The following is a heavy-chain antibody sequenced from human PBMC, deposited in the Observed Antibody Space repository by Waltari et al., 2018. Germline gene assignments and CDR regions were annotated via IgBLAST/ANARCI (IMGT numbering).Heavy chain of an antibody. J-gene: IGHJ6*03. CDR1: GYTFTGYY. D-gene: IGHD7-27*01. CDR2: INPNSGGT. Sequence: QVQLVQSGAEVKKPGASVKVSCKASGYTFTGYYMHWVRQAPGQGLEWMGRINPNSGGTNYAQKVQGRVTMTRDTSISTAYMELSRLRSDDTAVYYCASSTGGYYYYYMDVWGKGTTVTVSS. V-gene: IGHV1-2*06. CDR3: ASSTGGYYYYYMDV.